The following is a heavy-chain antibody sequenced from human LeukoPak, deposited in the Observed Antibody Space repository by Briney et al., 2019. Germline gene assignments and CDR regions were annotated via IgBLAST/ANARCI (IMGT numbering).Heavy chain of an antibody. J-gene: IGHJ4*02. CDR3: ARVVKYYYDSSGYVDY. CDR2: ISYDGSNK. V-gene: IGHV3-30*03. Sequence: GGSLRLSCAASGFTFSSYGMHWVRQAPGKGLEWVAVISYDGSNKYYADSVKGRFTISRDNSKNTLYLQMNSLRAEDTAVYYCARVVKYYYDSSGYVDYWGQGTLVTVSS. D-gene: IGHD3-22*01. CDR1: GFTFSSYG.